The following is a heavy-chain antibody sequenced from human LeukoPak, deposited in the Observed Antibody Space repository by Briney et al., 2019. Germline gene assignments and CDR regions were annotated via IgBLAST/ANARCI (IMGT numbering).Heavy chain of an antibody. Sequence: GGSLRLSCAASGFTFNTYTMNWVRQAPGKGLEWVSYISGSSGIIDYADSVRGRFTISRDNAKNSLYLQMNSLRAEDTAVYYCAKDTRTPNVDYWGQGTLVTVSS. V-gene: IGHV3-48*01. CDR3: AKDTRTPNVDY. D-gene: IGHD2-15*01. CDR2: ISGSSGII. CDR1: GFTFNTYT. J-gene: IGHJ4*02.